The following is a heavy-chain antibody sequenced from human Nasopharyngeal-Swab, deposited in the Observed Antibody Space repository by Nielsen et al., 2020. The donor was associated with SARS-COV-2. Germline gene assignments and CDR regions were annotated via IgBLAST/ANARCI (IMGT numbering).Heavy chain of an antibody. D-gene: IGHD3-16*01. J-gene: IGHJ6*02. V-gene: IGHV3-33*01. CDR1: GFILNTYG. CDR3: ARLLGPRFGLDV. CDR2: SWYDGTDT. Sequence: GESLKISCATSGFILNTYGIHWVRQVPGKGLEWVAVSWYDGTDTFYADSVRDRITITRDKSKTRLTLQMYNLRVDDTALYYCARLLGPRFGLDVWGQGTTVTVSS.